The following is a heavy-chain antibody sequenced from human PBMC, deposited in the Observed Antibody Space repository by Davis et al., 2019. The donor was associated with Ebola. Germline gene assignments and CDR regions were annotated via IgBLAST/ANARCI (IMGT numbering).Heavy chain of an antibody. J-gene: IGHJ3*02. CDR3: AGGESGWDASDI. D-gene: IGHD6-19*01. V-gene: IGHV3-21*01. CDR1: GFTFSSYS. CDR2: ISISSAFI. Sequence: ESPKTPRAAPGFTFSSYSMNRVRQVPGMWLEWVSSISISSAFIYYADSVKGRFTVSRDNAKKSLSLQMDSLRAKDTAVYYCAGGESGWDASDIWGRGTIVTVSS.